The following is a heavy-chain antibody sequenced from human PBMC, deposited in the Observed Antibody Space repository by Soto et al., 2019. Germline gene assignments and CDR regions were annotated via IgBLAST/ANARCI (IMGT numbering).Heavy chain of an antibody. CDR1: GGTFSSYT. J-gene: IGHJ6*02. V-gene: IGHV1-18*01. CDR3: ARDLGDSSGYYYRLYYYYYGMDV. D-gene: IGHD3-22*01. CDR2: ISAYNGNT. Sequence: ASVKVSCKASGGTFSSYTISWVRQAPGQGLEWMGRISAYNGNTNYAQKLQGRVTMTTDTSTSTAYMELRSLRSDDTAVYYCARDLGDSSGYYYRLYYYYYGMDVWGQGTTDTVSS.